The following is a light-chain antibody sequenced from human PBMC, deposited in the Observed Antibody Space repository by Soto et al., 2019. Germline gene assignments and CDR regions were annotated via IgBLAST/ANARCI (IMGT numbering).Light chain of an antibody. CDR2: GAS. J-gene: IGKJ4*01. CDR1: QSVSSD. Sequence: EIVMTQSPATLSVSPGERATLSCRASQSVSSDFAWYQQKPGQAPRLLIYGASSRATGIPARFSGSGSGTEFTLTISSLQSEDFAVYYCQQRSNWPPSLTFGGGT. V-gene: IGKV3-15*01. CDR3: QQRSNWPPSLT.